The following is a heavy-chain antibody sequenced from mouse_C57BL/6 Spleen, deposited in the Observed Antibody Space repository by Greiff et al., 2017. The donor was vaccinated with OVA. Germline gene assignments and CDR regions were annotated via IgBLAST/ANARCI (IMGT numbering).Heavy chain of an antibody. D-gene: IGHD2-10*02. CDR2: IHPNSGST. V-gene: IGHV1-64*01. Sequence: QVQLQQPGAELVKPGASVKLSCKASGYTFTSYWMHWVKQRPGQGLEWIGMIHPNSGSTNYNEKFKSKATLTVDKSSSTAYMQLSSLTSEDSAVYYCARSYGNYSWYFDVWGTGTTVTVSS. CDR1: GYTFTSYW. J-gene: IGHJ1*03. CDR3: ARSYGNYSWYFDV.